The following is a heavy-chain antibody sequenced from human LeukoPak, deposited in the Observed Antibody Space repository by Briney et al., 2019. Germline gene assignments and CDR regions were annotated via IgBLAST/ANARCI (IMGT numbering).Heavy chain of an antibody. Sequence: SGTLSLTCAVSGGSISSSSYYWDWIRQPPGKGLEWIGNIYYSGSTSYNPSLKSRVTISVDTSKTQFSLKLSSVTAADTAVYYCARRSGSYSFWGQGTLVTVSS. CDR1: GGSISSSSYY. CDR2: IYYSGST. J-gene: IGHJ4*02. CDR3: ARRSGSYSF. V-gene: IGHV4-39*01. D-gene: IGHD1-26*01.